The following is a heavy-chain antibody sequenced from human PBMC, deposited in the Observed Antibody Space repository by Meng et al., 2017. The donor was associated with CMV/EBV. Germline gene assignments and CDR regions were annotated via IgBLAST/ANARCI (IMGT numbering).Heavy chain of an antibody. V-gene: IGHV4-39*01. CDR3: ARSYEFWSGYYFDY. D-gene: IGHD3-3*01. J-gene: IGHJ4*02. CDR2: INYSGST. CDR1: GGSISSSSYY. Sequence: SETLSLTCTVSGGSISSSSYYWGWLRQPPRKGLEWIGSINYSGSTYYNPSLESRVTISVDTYKNQVSLKLSSVNAADTAVYYCARSYEFWSGYYFDYWGQGTLVTVSS.